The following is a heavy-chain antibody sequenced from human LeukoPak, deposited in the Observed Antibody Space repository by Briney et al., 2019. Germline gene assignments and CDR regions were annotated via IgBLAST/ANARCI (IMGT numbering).Heavy chain of an antibody. J-gene: IGHJ4*02. CDR3: ARDFMYSSGWFDY. V-gene: IGHV3-66*01. CDR2: IYSGGST. CDR1: GFTVSSNY. D-gene: IGHD6-19*01. Sequence: GSLRLSCSASGFTVSSNYMSWVRQAPGKGLEWVSVIYSGGSTYYADSVKGRFTISRDNSKNTLYLQMNSLRAEDTAVYYCARDFMYSSGWFDYWGQGTLVTVSS.